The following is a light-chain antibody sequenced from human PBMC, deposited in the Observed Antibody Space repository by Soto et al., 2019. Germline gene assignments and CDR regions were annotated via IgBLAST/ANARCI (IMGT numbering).Light chain of an antibody. Sequence: PATLSLSPGERATLSCRASQSVSSSYLSWYQQKPGQAPRLLIYGASTRATGIPARFSGSGSGTDFTLTISSLQPEDFAVYYCQQDYNLPGTFGQGTKVDIK. J-gene: IGKJ1*01. CDR1: QSVSSSY. V-gene: IGKV3D-7*01. CDR3: QQDYNLPGT. CDR2: GAS.